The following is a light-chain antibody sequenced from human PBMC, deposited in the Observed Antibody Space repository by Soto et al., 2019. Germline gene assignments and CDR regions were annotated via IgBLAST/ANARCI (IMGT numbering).Light chain of an antibody. V-gene: IGKV3-15*01. J-gene: IGKJ1*01. CDR2: GAS. Sequence: EIVMTQSPATLSVSPGERATLSCRASQSVSSNLAWYQQKLGQAPRLLIYGASTRATGIPARFSGSGSGTEFTLTISSLQSDDFAVYSGQHYNNWPPSTFGQGTKVEIK. CDR1: QSVSSN. CDR3: QHYNNWPPST.